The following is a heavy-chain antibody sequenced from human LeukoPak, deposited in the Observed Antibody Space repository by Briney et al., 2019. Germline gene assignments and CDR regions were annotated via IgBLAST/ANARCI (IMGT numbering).Heavy chain of an antibody. V-gene: IGHV3-7*03. CDR3: AKGKVPDSYYYGMDV. CDR1: GFALSSHW. J-gene: IGHJ6*02. CDR2: VNRDGSET. Sequence: GGSLRLSCAASGFALSSHWMTWVRQVPGRGPEWVANVNRDGSETYYLDSVKGRFTISKDNAKNSLYLQMNSLRAEDTALYYCAKGKVPDSYYYGMDVWGQGTTVTVSS.